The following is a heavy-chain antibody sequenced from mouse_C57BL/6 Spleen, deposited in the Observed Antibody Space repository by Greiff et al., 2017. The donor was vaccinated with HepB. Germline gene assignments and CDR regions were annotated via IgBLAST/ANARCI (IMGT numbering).Heavy chain of an antibody. Sequence: EVKVVESGGGLVKPGGSLKLSCAASGFTFSDYGMHWVRQAPEKGLEWVAYISSVSSTIYYADTVKGRVTISRDNAKNTLFLQMTSLRSEDTAMYYCARGSTVVDYWGQGTTLTVSS. V-gene: IGHV5-17*01. CDR3: ARGSTVVDY. CDR2: ISSVSSTI. CDR1: GFTFSDYG. J-gene: IGHJ2*01. D-gene: IGHD1-1*01.